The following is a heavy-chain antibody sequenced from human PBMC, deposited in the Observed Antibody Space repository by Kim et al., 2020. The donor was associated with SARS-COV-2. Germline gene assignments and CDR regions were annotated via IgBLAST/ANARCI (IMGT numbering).Heavy chain of an antibody. CDR2: INWNGGST. D-gene: IGHD3-3*01. V-gene: IGHV3-20*01. Sequence: GGSLRLSCAASGFTFDDYGMSWVRQAPGKGLEWVSGINWNGGSTGYADSVKGRFTISRDNAKNSLYLQMNSLRAEDTALYHCARVQQDYDFWSGYSYRGGQYYYYYGMDVWGQGTTVTVSS. J-gene: IGHJ6*02. CDR3: ARVQQDYDFWSGYSYRGGQYYYYYGMDV. CDR1: GFTFDDYG.